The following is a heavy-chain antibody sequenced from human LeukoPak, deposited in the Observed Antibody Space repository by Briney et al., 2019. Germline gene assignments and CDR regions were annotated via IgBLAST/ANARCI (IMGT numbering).Heavy chain of an antibody. D-gene: IGHD3-3*01. CDR3: AGMADSDFWSGYYYYYYGMDV. J-gene: IGHJ6*02. CDR1: GFTFSSYS. V-gene: IGHV3-21*01. CDR2: ISSSSSYI. Sequence: GGSLRLSCAASGFTFSSYSMNWVRQAPGKELEWVSSISSSSSYIYYADSVKGRFTISRDNAKNSLYLQMNSLRAEDTAVYYCAGMADSDFWSGYYYYYYGMDVWGQGTTVTVSS.